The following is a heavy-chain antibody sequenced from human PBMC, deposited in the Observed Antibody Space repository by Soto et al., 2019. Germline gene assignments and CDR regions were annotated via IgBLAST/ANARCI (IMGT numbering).Heavy chain of an antibody. CDR1: GYTFTSYG. Sequence: ASVKVSCKASGYTFTSYGISWVRQAPGQGLEWMGWISAYNGNTNYAQKLQGRVTMTTDTSTSTAYMELRSLRPDDTAVYYCARAGYGSGWYSQGFDPWGQGTLVTVSS. D-gene: IGHD6-19*01. V-gene: IGHV1-18*01. CDR2: ISAYNGNT. CDR3: ARAGYGSGWYSQGFDP. J-gene: IGHJ5*02.